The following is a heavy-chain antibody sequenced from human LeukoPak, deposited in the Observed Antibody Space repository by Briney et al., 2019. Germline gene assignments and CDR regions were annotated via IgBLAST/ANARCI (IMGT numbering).Heavy chain of an antibody. Sequence: SETLSLTCAVYGGSFSSYYWSWIRQPPGKGLEWIGYIYYSGSTNYNPSLKSRVTISLDTPRNQFSLKLSSVTAADTAVYYCARDCSGASCYDYWGQGTLVTVSS. V-gene: IGHV4-59*01. J-gene: IGHJ4*02. CDR2: IYYSGST. CDR1: GGSFSSYY. D-gene: IGHD2-15*01. CDR3: ARDCSGASCYDY.